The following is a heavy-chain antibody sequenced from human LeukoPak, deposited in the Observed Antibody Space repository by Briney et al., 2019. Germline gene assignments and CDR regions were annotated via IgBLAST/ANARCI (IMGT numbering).Heavy chain of an antibody. Sequence: GGSLRLSCAASGFTFSSYGMHWVRQAPGKGLEWVAFIRYDGSNKYYADSVKGRFTISRDNSKNTLYLQMNSLRAEDTAVYYCAKPEDCSSTSCYRAFDIWGQGTMVTVSS. CDR3: AKPEDCSSTSCYRAFDI. J-gene: IGHJ3*02. CDR2: IRYDGSNK. CDR1: GFTFSSYG. V-gene: IGHV3-30*02. D-gene: IGHD2-2*01.